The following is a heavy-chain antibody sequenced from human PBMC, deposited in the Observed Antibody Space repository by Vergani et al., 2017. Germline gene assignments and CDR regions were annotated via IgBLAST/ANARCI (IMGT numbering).Heavy chain of an antibody. Sequence: QLQLQESGPGLVKPSETLSLTCAVYGGSFSGYYWSWIRQPPGKGLEWIGEINHSGSTNYNPSLKSRVTISVDTSKNQFSLKLSSVTAADMAVYYCARGTTVTTPFDYWGQGTLVTVSS. CDR3: ARGTTVTTPFDY. V-gene: IGHV4-34*01. J-gene: IGHJ4*02. CDR1: GGSFSGYY. CDR2: INHSGST. D-gene: IGHD4-17*01.